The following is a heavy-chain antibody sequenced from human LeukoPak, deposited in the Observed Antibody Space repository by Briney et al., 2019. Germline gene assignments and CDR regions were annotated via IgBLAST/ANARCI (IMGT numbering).Heavy chain of an antibody. CDR2: ISYDGSNR. D-gene: IGHD1-26*01. V-gene: IGHV3-30*18. CDR1: GFTFSSYG. J-gene: IGHJ4*02. CDR3: AKGTVGLDY. Sequence: PGRSLRLSCAASGFTFSSYGMHWVRQAPGKGLEWVAVISYDGSNRYYADSVKGRFTISRDNSKNTLYLQMNSLRAEDTAVYYCAKGTVGLDYWGQGTLVTVSS.